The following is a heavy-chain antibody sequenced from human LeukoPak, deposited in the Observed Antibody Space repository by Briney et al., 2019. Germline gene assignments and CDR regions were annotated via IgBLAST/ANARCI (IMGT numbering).Heavy chain of an antibody. CDR1: GGTFSSYA. D-gene: IGHD6-19*01. V-gene: IGHV1-69*05. CDR3: ARGGAVAGKAFDY. Sequence: RASVTVSCTASGGTFSSYAISWVRQAPGQGLEWMGGIIPIFGTANYAQKFQGRVTMTRDTSTSTAYMELRSLRSDDTAVYYCARGGAVAGKAFDYWGQGTLVTVSS. CDR2: IIPIFGTA. J-gene: IGHJ4*02.